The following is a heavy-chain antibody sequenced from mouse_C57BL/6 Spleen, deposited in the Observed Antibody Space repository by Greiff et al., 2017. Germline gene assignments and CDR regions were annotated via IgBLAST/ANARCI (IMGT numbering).Heavy chain of an antibody. CDR2: IWCGGST. Sequence: QVQLKQSGPGLVQSSQSLSITCIVAGFSLTSYGVHWVRQSPGKGLEWLCVIWCGGSTDYNAAFISRLSISKDNSKSQVFFKMRSLQDDDTDIYYWASRSYYGNDVRGAMNNRDQGPSVPVS. J-gene: IGHJ4*01. D-gene: IGHD2-10*01. CDR3: ASRSYYGNDVRGAMNN. CDR1: GFSLTSYG. V-gene: IGHV2-2*01.